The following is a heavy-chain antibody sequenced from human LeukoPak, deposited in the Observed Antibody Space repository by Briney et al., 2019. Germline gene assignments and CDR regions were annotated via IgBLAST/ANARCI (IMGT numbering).Heavy chain of an antibody. J-gene: IGHJ4*02. V-gene: IGHV4-39*07. CDR1: DGSISSSSYY. CDR2: IYYSGST. D-gene: IGHD5-18*01. CDR3: AREGGYSSPIKY. Sequence: SETLSLTCTVSDGSISSSSYYWGWIRQPPGKGLEWIGSIYYSGSTYYNPSLKSRVTISVDTSKNQFSLKLSSVTAADTAFYYCAREGGYSSPIKYWGQGTLVTVSS.